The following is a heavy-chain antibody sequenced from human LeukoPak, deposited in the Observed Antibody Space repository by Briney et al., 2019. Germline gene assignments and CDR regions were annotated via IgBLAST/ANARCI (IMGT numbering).Heavy chain of an antibody. CDR2: INHSGST. CDR3: ARHRALLWFGERPESQRRPGVYYFDY. CDR1: GGSISSYY. J-gene: IGHJ4*02. D-gene: IGHD3-10*01. V-gene: IGHV4-34*01. Sequence: KSSETLSLTCTVSGGSISSYYWSWIRQPPGKGLEWIGEINHSGSTNYNPSLKSRVTISVDTSKNQFSLKLSSVTAADTAVYYCARHRALLWFGERPESQRRPGVYYFDYWGQGTLVTVSS.